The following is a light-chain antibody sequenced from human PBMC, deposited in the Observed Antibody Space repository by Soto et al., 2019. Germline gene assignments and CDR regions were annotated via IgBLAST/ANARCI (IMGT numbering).Light chain of an antibody. J-gene: IGLJ1*01. CDR2: EDS. CDR3: CSYADSSTYV. Sequence: SALTQPASVSGSPGQSITLSCTGTSSDVGSYNLVSWYQQHPGKAPKLMIYEDSKRPSGVSNRFSGSKSGNTASLTISGLQTEDEADYYCCSYADSSTYVFGTGTKLTVL. CDR1: SSDVGSYNL. V-gene: IGLV2-23*01.